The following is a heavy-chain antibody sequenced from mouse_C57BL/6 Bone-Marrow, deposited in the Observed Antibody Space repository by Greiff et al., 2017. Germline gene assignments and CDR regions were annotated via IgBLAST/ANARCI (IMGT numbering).Heavy chain of an antibody. D-gene: IGHD2-4*01. V-gene: IGHV1-59*01. Sequence: QVQLQQPGAELVRPGTSVQLSCKASGYTFTSYWMHWVKQRPGQGLEWIGVIDPSDSYTNYNQKFKGKATLTVDTSSSTAYMQLSSLTSEDSAVYYCASPIYYDYPGTFAYWGQGTLVTVSA. CDR2: IDPSDSYT. CDR1: GYTFTSYW. J-gene: IGHJ3*01. CDR3: ASPIYYDYPGTFAY.